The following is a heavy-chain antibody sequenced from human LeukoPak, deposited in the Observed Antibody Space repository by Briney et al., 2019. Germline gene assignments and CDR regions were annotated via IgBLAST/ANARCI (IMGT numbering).Heavy chain of an antibody. CDR3: ARDYSSGWDDAFDI. V-gene: IGHV3-48*03. D-gene: IGHD6-19*01. CDR1: GFTFSSYE. CDR2: ISSSGSTI. J-gene: IGHJ3*02. Sequence: GGSLRLSCAASGFTFSSYEMNWVRQAPGKGLEWVSYISSSGSTIYYADSVKGRFTISRDNAKNLLYLQMNSLRADDTAVYYCARDYSSGWDDAFDIWGQGTMVTVSS.